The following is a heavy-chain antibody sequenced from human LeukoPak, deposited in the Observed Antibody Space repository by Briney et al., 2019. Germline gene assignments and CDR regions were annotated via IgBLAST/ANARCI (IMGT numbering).Heavy chain of an antibody. J-gene: IGHJ4*02. V-gene: IGHV6-1*01. CDR2: TYYRSKWYN. D-gene: IGHD3-3*01. Sequence: SQTLSLTCAISGDSVSSNSAAWNWIRQPPSRGLEWLGRTYYRSKWYNDYAVSVKSRITINPDTSKNQFSLQLNSVTPEDTAVYYCAGSITIFGVANLRFDYWGQGTLVTVSS. CDR3: AGSITIFGVANLRFDY. CDR1: GDSVSSNSAA.